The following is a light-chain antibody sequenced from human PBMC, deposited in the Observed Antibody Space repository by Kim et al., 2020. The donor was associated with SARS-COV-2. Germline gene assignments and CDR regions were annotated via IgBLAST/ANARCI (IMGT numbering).Light chain of an antibody. CDR1: TIGSRS. CDR3: QVWDGSSVV. J-gene: IGLJ3*02. CDR2: YDT. Sequence: VAPEKTARMTCGGKTIGSRSVHWYQQKPGRAPVVVTYYDTDRPSGIPERFSGSNSGNTATLTISRAEAGDEADYYCQVWDGSSVVFGGGTKLTVL. V-gene: IGLV3-21*04.